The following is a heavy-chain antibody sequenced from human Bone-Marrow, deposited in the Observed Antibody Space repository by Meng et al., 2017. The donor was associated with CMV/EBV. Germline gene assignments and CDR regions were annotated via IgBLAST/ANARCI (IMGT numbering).Heavy chain of an antibody. J-gene: IGHJ6*02. CDR2: IYYSGST. CDR1: GGSISSYY. CDR3: ARYYDFWSCYSYGMDA. D-gene: IGHD3-3*01. V-gene: IGHV4-59*01. Sequence: SETLSLTCTVSGGSISSYYWSWIRQPRGKGLEWIGYIYYSGSTNYNPSLKGRVTISVDTSKNQFSLKLSSVPAADTAVYYCARYYDFWSCYSYGMDAWGQGTTVTVSS.